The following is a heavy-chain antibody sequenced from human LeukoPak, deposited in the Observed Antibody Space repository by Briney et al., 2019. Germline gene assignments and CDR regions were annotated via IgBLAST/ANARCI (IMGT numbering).Heavy chain of an antibody. V-gene: IGHV3-7*01. Sequence: GGSLRLSCVASGFSFNNYWMSWFRQAPGKGLEWVGNIKTDGGEKYYVDSVRGRFTISRDNAKNSLYLQMNSLRAEDTAVYYCAELGITMIGGVWGKGTTVTISS. CDR3: AELGITMIGGV. CDR1: GFSFNNYW. J-gene: IGHJ6*04. D-gene: IGHD3-10*02. CDR2: IKTDGGEK.